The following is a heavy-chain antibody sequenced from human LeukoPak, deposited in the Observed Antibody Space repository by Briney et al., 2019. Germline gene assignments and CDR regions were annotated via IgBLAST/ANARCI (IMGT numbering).Heavy chain of an antibody. V-gene: IGHV3-48*03. D-gene: IGHD3-22*01. J-gene: IGHJ4*02. CDR1: GFTFSSYE. CDR3: ASVTYYYDSSGYYHFDY. Sequence: GGSLRLSCAASGFTFSSYEMNWVRQAPGKGLEWVSYISSSGSTIYYADSVKGRFTISRDNAKNSLYLQMNSLRAEDTAVYYCASVTYYYDSSGYYHFDYWGQGALVTVSS. CDR2: ISSSGSTI.